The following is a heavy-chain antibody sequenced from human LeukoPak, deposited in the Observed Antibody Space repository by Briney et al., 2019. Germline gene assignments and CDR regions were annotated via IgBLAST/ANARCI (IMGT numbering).Heavy chain of an antibody. V-gene: IGHV4-59*01. D-gene: IGHD3-22*01. CDR3: ARLSYYDSSDYGGFEV. Sequence: SETLSLTCTVAGGSFNSYYWSWIRQPPGKGLEWLGYIHGSGTTNYNPSLKSRVTISVDTSKNQFSLKLSSVTAADTAVYYCARLSYYDSSDYGGFEVWGQGTLVTVSS. J-gene: IGHJ4*02. CDR2: IHGSGTT. CDR1: GGSFNSYY.